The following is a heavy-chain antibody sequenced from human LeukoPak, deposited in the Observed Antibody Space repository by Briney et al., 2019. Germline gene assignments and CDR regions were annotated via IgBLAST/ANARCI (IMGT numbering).Heavy chain of an antibody. Sequence: SETLSLTCTVSGGSISSGGYYWSWIRQHPGKGLEWIGYIYYSGSTYYNPSLKSRVTISVDTSKNQFSLKLSSVTAADTAVYCCARGNYDYVWGRGPIDYWGQGTLVTVSS. V-gene: IGHV4-31*03. CDR3: ARGNYDYVWGRGPIDY. CDR1: GGSISSGGYY. J-gene: IGHJ4*02. D-gene: IGHD3-16*01. CDR2: IYYSGST.